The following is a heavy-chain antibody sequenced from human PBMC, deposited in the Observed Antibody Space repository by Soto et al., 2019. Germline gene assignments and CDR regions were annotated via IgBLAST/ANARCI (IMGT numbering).Heavy chain of an antibody. CDR2: INPSGGST. CDR3: AGSIRNYYDSSGYYFVVYYGMDV. D-gene: IGHD3-22*01. J-gene: IGHJ6*02. CDR1: GYTFTSYY. Sequence: ASVKVSCKASGYTFTSYYMHWVRQAPGQGLDWMGIINPSGGSTSYAQKFQGRVTMTRDESTSTAYMELISLRSEDTAVYYCAGSIRNYYDSSGYYFVVYYGMDVWGQGTTVTVSS. V-gene: IGHV1-46*01.